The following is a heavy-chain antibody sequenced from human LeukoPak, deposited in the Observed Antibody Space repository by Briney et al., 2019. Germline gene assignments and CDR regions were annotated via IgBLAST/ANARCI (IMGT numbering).Heavy chain of an antibody. J-gene: IGHJ3*02. CDR3: ARDPRWEPDAFDI. CDR2: ISGGSSTI. CDR1: GFTFSSYS. D-gene: IGHD1-26*01. Sequence: GGSLRLSCAASGFTFSSYSMNWVREAPGKGLEWVSYISGGSSTIYYADSVKGRFTISRDNAKNSLYLQMNSLRAEDTAVYYCARDPRWEPDAFDIWGRGTMVTVSS. V-gene: IGHV3-48*01.